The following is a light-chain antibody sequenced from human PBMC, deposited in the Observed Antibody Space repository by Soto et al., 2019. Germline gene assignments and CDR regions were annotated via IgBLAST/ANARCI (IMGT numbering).Light chain of an antibody. CDR1: QSVSSW. CDR3: QHYNGYSRT. CDR2: RAS. Sequence: DIQMTQSPSTLSASVGDRVTITCRASQSVSSWLAWYQQKPGKAPNLLIYRASSLESGVPLRFSGSGSGTEFTLTISSLQPDDFATYYCQHYNGYSRTFGQGTKVEI. V-gene: IGKV1-5*03. J-gene: IGKJ1*01.